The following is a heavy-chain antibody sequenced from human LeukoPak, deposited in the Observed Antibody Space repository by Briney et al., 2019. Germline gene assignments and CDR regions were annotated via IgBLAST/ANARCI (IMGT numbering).Heavy chain of an antibody. V-gene: IGHV3-15*01. CDR2: INSKSDGGTI. Sequence: PGGSLRLSCAGSGFIFSDVWMSWVRQAPGKGLEWVARINSKSDGGTIDYAAPVQGRFSISRDDSKKTLSLEMNSLKIEDTGVYYCSTDMDYWGRGTQVTVSS. CDR3: STDMDY. J-gene: IGHJ4*02. CDR1: GFIFSDVW.